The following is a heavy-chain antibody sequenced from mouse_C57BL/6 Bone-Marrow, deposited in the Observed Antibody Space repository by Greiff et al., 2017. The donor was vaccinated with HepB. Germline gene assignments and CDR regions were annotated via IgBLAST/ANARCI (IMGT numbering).Heavy chain of an antibody. CDR3: ARRGSITTVVATRAMDY. CDR2: IYPGSGST. Sequence: VQLQQPGAELVKPGASVKMSCKASGYTFTSYWITWVKQRPGQGLEWIGDIYPGSGSTNYNEKFKSKATLTVDTSSSTAYMQLSSLTSEDSAVYYCARRGSITTVVATRAMDYWGQGTSVTVSS. V-gene: IGHV1-55*01. J-gene: IGHJ4*01. D-gene: IGHD1-1*01. CDR1: GYTFTSYW.